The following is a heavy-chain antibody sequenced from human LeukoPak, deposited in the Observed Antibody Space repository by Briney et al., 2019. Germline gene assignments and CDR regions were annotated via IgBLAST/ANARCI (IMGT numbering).Heavy chain of an antibody. J-gene: IGHJ5*02. CDR3: ARSIKDGSDA. Sequence: SVKVSCKASGGTFGNYAISWVRQAPGQGLEWVGRIIPILSIIDYAQKFQGRVTITADKSTTAAYMEVSSLRSEDTAIYYCARSIKDGSDAWGQGTLVTVSS. D-gene: IGHD1-14*01. V-gene: IGHV1-69*04. CDR1: GGTFGNYA. CDR2: IIPILSII.